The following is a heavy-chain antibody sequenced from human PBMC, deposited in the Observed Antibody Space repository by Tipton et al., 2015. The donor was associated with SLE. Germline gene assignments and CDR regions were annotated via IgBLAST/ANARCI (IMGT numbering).Heavy chain of an antibody. CDR1: GGSISSSSYY. J-gene: IGHJ4*02. D-gene: IGHD6-6*01. CDR2: INHSGST. V-gene: IGHV4-39*07. Sequence: TLSLTCTVSGGSISSSSYYWSWNRQPPGKGLEWIGEINHSGSTNYNPSLKSRVTISVDTSKNQFSLKLSSVTAADTAVYYCARGRGIAARRGVFDYWGQGTLVTVSS. CDR3: ARGRGIAARRGVFDY.